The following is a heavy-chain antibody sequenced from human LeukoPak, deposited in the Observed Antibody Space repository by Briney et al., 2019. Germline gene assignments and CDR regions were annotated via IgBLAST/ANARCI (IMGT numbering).Heavy chain of an antibody. CDR3: ARRSVGDFPYNNWFDP. CDR1: GHSFTNYW. D-gene: IGHD3-10*01. Sequence: GESLKISCKGSGHSFTNYWIGWVRQLPGKGLEWMGIVHAGDSDTRYSPSFQGQVTISADKSISTAYLQWSSLKASDTATYYCARRSVGDFPYNNWFDPWSQGTLVTVSS. J-gene: IGHJ5*02. V-gene: IGHV5-51*01. CDR2: VHAGDSDT.